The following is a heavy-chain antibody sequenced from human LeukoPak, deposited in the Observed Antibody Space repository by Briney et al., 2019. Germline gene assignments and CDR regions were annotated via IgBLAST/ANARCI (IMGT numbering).Heavy chain of an antibody. CDR3: ARGGFVGRPRGYSYGPRTYYYYYMDV. Sequence: SETLSLTCTVSGYSISSGYYWSWIRQPPGKGLEWIGYIYYSGSTNYNPSLKSRVTISVDTSKNQFSLKLSSVTAADTAVYYCARGGFVGRPRGYSYGPRTYYYYYMDVWGKGTTVTVSS. V-gene: IGHV4-61*01. CDR2: IYYSGST. J-gene: IGHJ6*03. D-gene: IGHD5-18*01. CDR1: GYSISSGYY.